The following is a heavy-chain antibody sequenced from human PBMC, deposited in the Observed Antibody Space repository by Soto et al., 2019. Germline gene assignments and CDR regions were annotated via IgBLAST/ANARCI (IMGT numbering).Heavy chain of an antibody. Sequence: GGSLRLSCAASGFTFSDYYMTWIRQPPGKGLEWVSYISSTSTYTQYADSVRGRFTISRDNAKNSLFLQMNSLRVEDTAVYYCARDGTGWASYFDYWGQGTLVTSPQ. CDR3: ARDGTGWASYFDY. V-gene: IGHV3-11*05. D-gene: IGHD6-19*01. CDR1: GFTFSDYY. CDR2: ISSTSTYT. J-gene: IGHJ4*02.